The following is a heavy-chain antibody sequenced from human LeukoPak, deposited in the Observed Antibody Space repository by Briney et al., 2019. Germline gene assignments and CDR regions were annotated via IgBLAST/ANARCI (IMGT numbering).Heavy chain of an antibody. CDR1: GFTFSSYA. D-gene: IGHD4-17*01. V-gene: IGHV3-64*02. J-gene: IGHJ4*02. CDR3: ARGGTVTTLGSAPDY. CDR2: ITYDGTYT. Sequence: GGSLRLSCAASGFTFSSYAMNWVRQASGKGLEFVSAITYDGTYTYYADSVKGRFTISRDNSKNTLYLQMGSLRPEDMAVYYCARGGTVTTLGSAPDYWGQGTLVTVSS.